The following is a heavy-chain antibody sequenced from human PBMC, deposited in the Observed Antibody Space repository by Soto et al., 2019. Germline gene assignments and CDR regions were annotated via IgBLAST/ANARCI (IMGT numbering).Heavy chain of an antibody. CDR3: ARSPVPPYIVVVVAATPGWFDP. CDR1: GYTFTSYA. CDR2: INAGNGNT. V-gene: IGHV1-3*01. D-gene: IGHD2-15*01. Sequence: VASVKVSCKASGYTFTSYAMHWVRQAPGQRLEWMGWINAGNGNTKYSQKFQGRVTITRDTSASTAYMELSSLRSEDTAVYYCARSPVPPYIVVVVAATPGWFDPWGQGTLVTVSS. J-gene: IGHJ5*02.